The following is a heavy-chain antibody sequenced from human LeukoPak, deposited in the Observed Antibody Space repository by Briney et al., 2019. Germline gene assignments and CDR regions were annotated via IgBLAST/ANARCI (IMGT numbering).Heavy chain of an antibody. J-gene: IGHJ4*02. Sequence: SETLSLTCTVSGGSISSYYWSWIRQPPGKGLEWIGYIYYSGSTNYNPSLKSRVTISVDTSKNQFSLKLSSVTAADTAVYYCARGGGLREYYYDTSGYRPGIHIDYWGQGTLVTVSS. CDR2: IYYSGST. V-gene: IGHV4-59*01. D-gene: IGHD3-22*01. CDR3: ARGGGLREYYYDTSGYRPGIHIDY. CDR1: GGSISSYY.